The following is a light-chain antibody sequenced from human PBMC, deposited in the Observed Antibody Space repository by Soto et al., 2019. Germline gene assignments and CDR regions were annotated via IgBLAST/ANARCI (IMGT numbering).Light chain of an antibody. J-gene: IGKJ2*01. V-gene: IGKV1-5*01. CDR2: DAS. CDR1: QSIGRW. CDR3: QQYHSYPYT. Sequence: DIQMTQSPSTLSAFVGDRVTITCRASQSIGRWLAWYQQKPGKAPKLLMYDASSLESGVPSRSSGSSSGTEFTLTISSVQPGDFATYYCQQYHSYPYTFGQGTKVDIK.